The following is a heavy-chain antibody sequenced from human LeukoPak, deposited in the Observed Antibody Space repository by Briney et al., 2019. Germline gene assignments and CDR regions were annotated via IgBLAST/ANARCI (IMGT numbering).Heavy chain of an antibody. CDR2: IYPGDSDT. CDR1: GYRFTSYW. V-gene: IGHV5-51*01. Sequence: GESLKISCKGSGYRFTSYWIGWARQMPGKGLEWMGIIYPGDSDTRYSPSFQGRVTISADKSITTAYLQWRSLKASDTAMYYCARGDRGMVPDYWGQGTLVTVSS. D-gene: IGHD5-18*01. J-gene: IGHJ4*02. CDR3: ARGDRGMVPDY.